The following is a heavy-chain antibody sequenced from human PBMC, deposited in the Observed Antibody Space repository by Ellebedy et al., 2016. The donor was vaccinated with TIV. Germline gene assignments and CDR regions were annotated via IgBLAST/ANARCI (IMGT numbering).Heavy chain of an antibody. J-gene: IGHJ5*02. CDR2: ISYDGSNK. V-gene: IGHV3-30-3*01. CDR1: GFTFSSYA. Sequence: GESLKISCAASGFTFSSYAMHWVRQAPGKGLEWVAVISYDGSNKYYADSVKGRFTISRDNSKNTLYLEMNSLRAEDTAVYYCVKVAWNNWFDPWGQGTLVTVSS. CDR3: VKVAWNNWFDP. D-gene: IGHD1-1*01.